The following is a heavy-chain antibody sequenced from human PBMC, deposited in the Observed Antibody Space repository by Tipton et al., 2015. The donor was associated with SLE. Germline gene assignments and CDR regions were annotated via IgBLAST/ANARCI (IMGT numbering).Heavy chain of an antibody. CDR2: ISTNTNNMYYT. CDR1: GFTFRSYS. D-gene: IGHD3-10*01. V-gene: IGHV3-21*01. J-gene: IGHJ3*02. CDR3: ARSGGGVAFNI. Sequence: VQLVQSGGGLVKPGGSLRLSCAASGFTFRSYSMNWVRQAPGKGLEWVSSISTNTNNMYYTDYADSVKGRFTISRDNAKNALYLQMNSLRAEDTAVYYCARSGGGVAFNIWGQGTMVTVSS.